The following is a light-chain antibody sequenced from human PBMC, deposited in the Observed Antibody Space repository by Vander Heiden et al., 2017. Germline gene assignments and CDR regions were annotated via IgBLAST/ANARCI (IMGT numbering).Light chain of an antibody. J-gene: IGLJ1*01. CDR2: EVN. V-gene: IGLV2-8*01. CDR1: SSDVGGYDY. CDR3: NSYAATKNFV. Sequence: QSALTQPPSASGSTGQSVPISCTGTSSDVGGYDYVSWHQQHPGKAPKLIISEVNKRPSGVPDRFSGSKSGNTASLTVSGLQAEDEADYYCNSYAATKNFVFGTGTKVTVL.